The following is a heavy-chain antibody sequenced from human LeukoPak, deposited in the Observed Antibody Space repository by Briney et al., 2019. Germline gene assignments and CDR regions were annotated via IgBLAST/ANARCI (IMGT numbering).Heavy chain of an antibody. CDR2: ISYDGSNK. CDR3: ASLQPRGDSSGPVDY. Sequence: GGSLRLSCAASRFTFSSYAMHWVRQAPGQGLEWVAVISYDGSNKYYADSVKGRFTISRDNSKNTLYLQMNSLRAEDTAVYYCASLQPRGDSSGPVDYWGQGTLVTVSS. CDR1: RFTFSSYA. V-gene: IGHV3-30*04. J-gene: IGHJ4*02. D-gene: IGHD3-22*01.